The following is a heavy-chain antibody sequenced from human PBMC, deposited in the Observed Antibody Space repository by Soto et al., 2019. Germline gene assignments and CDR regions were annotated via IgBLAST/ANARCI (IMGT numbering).Heavy chain of an antibody. V-gene: IGHV1-69*01. D-gene: IGHD5-18*01. CDR1: GGTFSSYD. CDR2: IIPIFGTA. CDR3: ARDKDTGCMDG. Sequence: SVKASCEASGGTFSSYDISWVRQAPGQGLEWMGGIIPIFGTANYAQKFQGRVTITADESTSTAYMELSSLRSEDTAVYYCARDKDTGCMDGWGQGTTVPLSS. J-gene: IGHJ6*02.